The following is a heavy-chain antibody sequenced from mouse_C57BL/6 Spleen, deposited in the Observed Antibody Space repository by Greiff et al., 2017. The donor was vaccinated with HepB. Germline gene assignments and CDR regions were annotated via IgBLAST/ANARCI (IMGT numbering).Heavy chain of an antibody. CDR2: ISNGGGST. CDR1: GFTFSDYY. CDR3: ARAGTQTGTWFAY. D-gene: IGHD4-1*01. V-gene: IGHV5-12*01. J-gene: IGHJ3*01. Sequence: EVKLVESGGGLVQPGGSLKLSCAASGFTFSDYYMYWVRQTPEKRLEWVAYISNGGGSTYYPDTVKGRFTISRDNAKNTLYLQMSRLKSEDTAMYYCARAGTQTGTWFAYWGQGTLVTVSA.